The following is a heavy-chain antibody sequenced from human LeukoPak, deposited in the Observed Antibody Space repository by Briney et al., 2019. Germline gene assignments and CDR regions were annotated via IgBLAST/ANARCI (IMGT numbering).Heavy chain of an antibody. CDR3: ARVAAYTSTWSWFDP. V-gene: IGHV1-2*02. Sequence: ASVKVSCKASGYSFTVYYLHWVRQAPGQGLEWVAYINPDTGGTNYAQKFQGRVTVTRDASISTAYMEMSRLTSDDTAIYYCARVAAYTSTWSWFDPWGQGTLVTVSS. J-gene: IGHJ5*02. CDR1: GYSFTVYY. D-gene: IGHD6-13*01. CDR2: INPDTGGT.